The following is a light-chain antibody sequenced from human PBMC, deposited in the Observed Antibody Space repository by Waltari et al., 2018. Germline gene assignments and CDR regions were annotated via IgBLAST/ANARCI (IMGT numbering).Light chain of an antibody. J-gene: IGKJ1*01. CDR1: QGIRDD. CDR3: LQDHSYPRT. Sequence: AIQMTQSPSSLSASVGDRVTITCRASQGIRDDLGWYQQKPGNAPKLLIYCTSILQSGVPSRFSGSGSDTDFTLTISSLQPEDFATYYYLQDHSYPRTFGQGTRVEIK. CDR2: CTS. V-gene: IGKV1-6*01.